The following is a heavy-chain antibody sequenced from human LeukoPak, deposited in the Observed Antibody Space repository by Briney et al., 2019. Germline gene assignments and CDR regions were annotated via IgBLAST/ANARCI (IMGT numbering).Heavy chain of an antibody. D-gene: IGHD2-2*01. CDR1: SGSISSYY. J-gene: IGHJ5*02. Sequence: PSETLSLTCTVSSGSISSYYWSWIRQPPWKGLEWIGXIXXSGSTNYNPSLKSRVTISVDTSKNQFSLKLSSVTAADTAVYYCVRHGTYCSSTSCPGWFDPWGQGTLVTVSS. V-gene: IGHV4-59*08. CDR3: VRHGTYCSSTSCPGWFDP. CDR2: IXXSGST.